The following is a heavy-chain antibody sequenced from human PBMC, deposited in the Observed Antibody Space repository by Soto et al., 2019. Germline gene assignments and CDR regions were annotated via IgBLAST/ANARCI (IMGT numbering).Heavy chain of an antibody. J-gene: IGHJ5*02. CDR2: MYYSGSA. CDR3: ARTIYCSGGSCYLSRSWFDP. D-gene: IGHD2-15*01. Sequence: PSETLSLTCTVSGGSIISDDYYWSWIRQPPGKGLEWIGYMYYSGSAYYNPSLKSRVFISGDTSKNQFSLKLSSVTSADTALYYCARTIYCSGGSCYLSRSWFDPWGQGILVTV. V-gene: IGHV4-30-4*01. CDR1: GGSIISDDYY.